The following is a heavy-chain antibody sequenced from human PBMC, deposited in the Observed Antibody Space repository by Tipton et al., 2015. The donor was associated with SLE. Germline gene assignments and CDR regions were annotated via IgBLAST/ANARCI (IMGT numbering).Heavy chain of an antibody. D-gene: IGHD6-19*01. J-gene: IGHJ4*02. V-gene: IGHV3-49*04. CDR2: IRSKAYGGIT. Sequence: SLRLSCTASGFTFGDYAMSWVRQAPGKGLEWVGFIRSKAYGGITEYAASVKGRFTISRDDSKSIAYLQMNGLKTEDTAVYYCTREPAVADDYFDYWGQGTLVTVSS. CDR1: GFTFGDYA. CDR3: TREPAVADDYFDY.